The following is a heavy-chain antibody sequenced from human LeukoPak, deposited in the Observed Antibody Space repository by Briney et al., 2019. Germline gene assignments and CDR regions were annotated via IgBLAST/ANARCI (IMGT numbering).Heavy chain of an antibody. CDR1: GGSISSYY. CDR3: ARDYPFGSGSYVNYFDY. CDR2: IYTSGST. Sequence: PSETLSLTCTVSGGSISSYYWSWIRQPAGKGLEWIGRIYTSGSTNYNPSLKSRVTMSVDTSKNQFSLKLSSVTAADTAVYYCARDYPFGSGSYVNYFDYWGQGTLVTVSS. V-gene: IGHV4-4*07. D-gene: IGHD3-10*01. J-gene: IGHJ4*02.